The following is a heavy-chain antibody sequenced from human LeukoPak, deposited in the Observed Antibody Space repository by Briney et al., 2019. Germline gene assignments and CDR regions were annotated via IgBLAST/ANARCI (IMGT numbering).Heavy chain of an antibody. CDR3: ARWQCTISSGWFDP. CDR1: GGSISSGDYY. D-gene: IGHD6-6*01. CDR2: ISNSGST. J-gene: IGHJ5*02. V-gene: IGHV4-30-4*01. Sequence: SETLSLTCTVSGGSISSGDYYWSWIRQPPGKVLEWIGYISNSGSTYYSPSLKSRVTISGDTSKNQFSLKLSSVTAADTAVYYCARWQCTISSGWFDPWGQGTLVTVSS.